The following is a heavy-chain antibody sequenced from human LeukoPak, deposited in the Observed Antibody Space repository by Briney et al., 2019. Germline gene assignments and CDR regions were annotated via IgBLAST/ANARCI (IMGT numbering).Heavy chain of an antibody. Sequence: GASVKVSCKASGYTFTSYGISWVRQAPGQGLEWMGWISAYNGNTNYAQKLQGRVTMTTDTSTSTAYMELRSLRSDDTAVYYCARDRARDYYGSGSYYIFDYWGQGTLVTVSS. CDR3: ARDRARDYYGSGSYYIFDY. D-gene: IGHD3-10*01. V-gene: IGHV1-18*01. J-gene: IGHJ4*02. CDR2: ISAYNGNT. CDR1: GYTFTSYG.